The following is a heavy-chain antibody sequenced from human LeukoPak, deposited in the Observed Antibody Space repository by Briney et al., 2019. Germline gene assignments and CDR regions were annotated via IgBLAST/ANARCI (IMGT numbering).Heavy chain of an antibody. CDR2: INSDGRST. J-gene: IGHJ6*02. V-gene: IGHV3-74*01. Sequence: GGSLRLSCAASGFTFSSYWMHWVRQAPGKGLVWVSRINSDGRSTSYADSVKGRFTISRDNAKNTLFLQMNSLRADDTAVYYCARAPDYYDYGMDVRGQGTTVTVSS. CDR1: GFTFSSYW. CDR3: ARAPDYYDYGMDV.